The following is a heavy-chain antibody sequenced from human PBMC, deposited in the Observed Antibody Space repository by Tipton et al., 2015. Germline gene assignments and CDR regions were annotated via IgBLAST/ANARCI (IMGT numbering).Heavy chain of an antibody. V-gene: IGHV4-59*02. Sequence: GLVKPSGTLSLTCTVSGVSVNSYYWGWIRQPPGKGLEWIGYISYTETSHYNPSLKSRVTISVDTSKNEFSLKLSSVTAADTAIYYCARDLEHGMDVWGQGTTVTVSS. CDR2: ISYTETS. CDR1: GVSVNSYY. J-gene: IGHJ6*02. D-gene: IGHD5-24*01. CDR3: ARDLEHGMDV.